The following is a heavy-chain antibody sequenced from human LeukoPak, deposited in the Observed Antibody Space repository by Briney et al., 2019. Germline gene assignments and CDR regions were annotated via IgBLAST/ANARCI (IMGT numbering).Heavy chain of an antibody. V-gene: IGHV1-18*01. D-gene: IGHD2-2*01. CDR1: GYTFTSYG. Sequence: ASVKVSCKASGYTFTSYGITWVRQAPGQGLEWMGWIDTHTGNTNYNQLLQGRVTMTFDTSTSTVYMELRSLRSDDTAMYYCARGTESTVRYWGQGTLVTVSS. CDR3: ARGTESTVRY. J-gene: IGHJ4*02. CDR2: IDTHTGNT.